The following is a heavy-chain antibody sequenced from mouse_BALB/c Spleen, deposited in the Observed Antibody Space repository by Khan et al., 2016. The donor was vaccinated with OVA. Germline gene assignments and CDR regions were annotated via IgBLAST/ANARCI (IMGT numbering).Heavy chain of an antibody. CDR3: EGFHGVY. Sequence: QIQLVQSGPELKKPGETVKISCKASGYTFNDYVMNWVKQSPGEGLKWMGRMNTYTGEPTSDDDFKGRVVLSLETSASTAYLEINSLTVEDTVRYFCEGFHGVYWGQGTTLTVSS. J-gene: IGHJ2*01. CDR1: GYTFNDYV. CDR2: MNTYTGEP. V-gene: IGHV9-3-1*01.